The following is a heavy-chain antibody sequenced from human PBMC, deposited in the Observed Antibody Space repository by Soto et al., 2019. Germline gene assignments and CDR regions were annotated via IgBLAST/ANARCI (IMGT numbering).Heavy chain of an antibody. CDR2: ISAYNGNT. J-gene: IGHJ4*02. CDR1: RDAFTSYA. CDR3: ARGTTVETGSY. D-gene: IGHD4-17*01. V-gene: IGHV1-18*01. Sequence: SKEPRDAFTSYALSWVRQAPGQGLEWMGWISAYNGNTNYAQKFQGRVTMTTDTSTSTAYMELRSLRSDDTAGYYCARGTTVETGSYWGQGTLVTVS.